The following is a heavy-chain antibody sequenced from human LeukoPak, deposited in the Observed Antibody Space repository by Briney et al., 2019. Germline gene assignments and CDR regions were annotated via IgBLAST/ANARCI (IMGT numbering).Heavy chain of an antibody. Sequence: VGSLRLSCAASGFTFSSYGMHWVRQAPGKGLEWVALIRYDGSNKYYADSVKGRFTISRDNSKNTLYLQMNILRAEDTAVYYCAKDLYRDYGDYPPLGYWGQGTLVTVSS. CDR3: AKDLYRDYGDYPPLGY. J-gene: IGHJ4*02. D-gene: IGHD4-17*01. V-gene: IGHV3-30*02. CDR1: GFTFSSYG. CDR2: IRYDGSNK.